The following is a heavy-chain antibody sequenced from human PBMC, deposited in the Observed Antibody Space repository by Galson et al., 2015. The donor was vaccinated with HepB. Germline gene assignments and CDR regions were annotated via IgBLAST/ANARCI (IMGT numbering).Heavy chain of an antibody. CDR3: AREGAKSRSRIYAMDL. Sequence: SCKASGYIFNTYAMNWVRQAPGQGPEWMGWINTDTGDPTYALGFTGRFVFSLDGPVRTTYLEISSLETADTAVYYCAREGAKSRSRIYAMDLWGQGTTVAVSS. V-gene: IGHV7-4-1*02. CDR2: INTDTGDP. D-gene: IGHD2-15*01. CDR1: GYIFNTYA. J-gene: IGHJ6*01.